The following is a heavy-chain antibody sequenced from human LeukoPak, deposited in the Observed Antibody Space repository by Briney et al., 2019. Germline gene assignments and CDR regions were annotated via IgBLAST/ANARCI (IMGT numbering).Heavy chain of an antibody. D-gene: IGHD5-24*01. V-gene: IGHV3-7*01. CDR2: IKQDGSEK. CDR1: GFTFSSYW. J-gene: IGHJ4*02. CDR3: ARLDGYMGSVNY. Sequence: GGSLRLSXADSGFTFSSYWMSWVRQAPGKGLEWVANIKQDGSEKYYVDSVKDRFTISRDNAKNSLYLQMNSLRAEDRAVYYCARLDGYMGSVNYWGQGTLVTVSS.